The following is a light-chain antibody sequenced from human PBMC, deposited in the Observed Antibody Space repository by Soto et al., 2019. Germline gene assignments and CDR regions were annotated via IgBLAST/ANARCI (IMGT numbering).Light chain of an antibody. CDR1: ISDVGGNKY. Sequence: QSVLTQPASVSGSPGQSITISCTGTISDVGGNKYVSWYQQYPGKVPKLLINKVSNRPSGVSNRFSGSKSGNTASLTISGLLAEDEADYFCTSSTSDSLYVFGTGTKVTV. CDR3: TSSTSDSLYV. J-gene: IGLJ1*01. CDR2: KVS. V-gene: IGLV2-14*01.